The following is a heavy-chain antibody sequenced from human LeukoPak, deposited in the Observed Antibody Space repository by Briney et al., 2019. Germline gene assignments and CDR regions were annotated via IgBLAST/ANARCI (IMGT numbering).Heavy chain of an antibody. Sequence: GGSLKLSCAASGFTLSGSAMHWVRQASGKGLEWVGRIRSRTNNYATEYAASVKGRFIISRDDSKNTAYLQLNSLKTEDTAVYYCSRRMDPDYGDNKLFDYWGLGALVTVSS. CDR2: IRSRTNNYAT. CDR1: GFTLSGSA. CDR3: SRRMDPDYGDNKLFDY. V-gene: IGHV3-73*01. J-gene: IGHJ4*02. D-gene: IGHD4-23*01.